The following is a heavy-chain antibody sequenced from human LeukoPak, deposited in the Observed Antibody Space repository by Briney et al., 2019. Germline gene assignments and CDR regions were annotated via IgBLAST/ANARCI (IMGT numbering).Heavy chain of an antibody. V-gene: IGHV1-18*04. D-gene: IGHD3/OR15-3a*01. CDR1: GYTFTSYG. CDR3: AREWTGYYVFDY. J-gene: IGHJ4*02. Sequence: ASVKVSCKASGYTFTSYGISWVRQAPGQGREWMGWISAYNGNTNYAQKFQGRVTMTTDTSTSTAYMELRSLRSDDTAVYYCAREWTGYYVFDYWGQGTLVTVSP. CDR2: ISAYNGNT.